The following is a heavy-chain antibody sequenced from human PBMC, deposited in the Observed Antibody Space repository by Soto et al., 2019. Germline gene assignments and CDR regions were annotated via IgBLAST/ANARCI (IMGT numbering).Heavy chain of an antibody. CDR1: GGTFSSYT. J-gene: IGHJ5*02. Sequence: GASVKVSCKASGGTFSSYTISWVRQAPGQGLEWMGRIIPILGIANYAQKFQGRVTITADKSTSTAYMELSSLRSEDTAVYYCARDHCSSTSCYGDRFDPWGQGTLVTVPQ. D-gene: IGHD2-2*01. V-gene: IGHV1-69*04. CDR2: IIPILGIA. CDR3: ARDHCSSTSCYGDRFDP.